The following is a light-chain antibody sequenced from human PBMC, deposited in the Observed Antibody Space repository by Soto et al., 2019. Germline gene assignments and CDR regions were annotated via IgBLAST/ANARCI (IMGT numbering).Light chain of an antibody. J-gene: IGKJ1*01. CDR1: QSGSTTY. V-gene: IGKV3-20*01. CDR2: GAS. CDR3: QHHGSPRWT. Sequence: EIVLTQSPGTLSLSPGERATLSCRASQSGSTTYLAWYQKKPGQATRLLIYGASTRATGLPDRFSGSGSGTDFTLTTSRMEPEDFAVYYFQHHGSPRWTFGQGTKVEI.